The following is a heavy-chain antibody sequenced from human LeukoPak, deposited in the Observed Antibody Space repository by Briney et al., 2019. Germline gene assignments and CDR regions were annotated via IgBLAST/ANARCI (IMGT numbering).Heavy chain of an antibody. V-gene: IGHV3-48*04. CDR2: ISSSSSSI. Sequence: GGSLRLSCAASGFTFSSYSMSWVRQAPGKGLEWVSYISSSSSSIYYADSVKGRFTISRDNAKNSLYLQMNSLRAEDTAVYYWARDKGGIYGGYFQHWGQGPRVPVPS. J-gene: IGHJ1*01. CDR1: GFTFSSYS. CDR3: ARDKGGIYGGYFQH. D-gene: IGHD4-17*01.